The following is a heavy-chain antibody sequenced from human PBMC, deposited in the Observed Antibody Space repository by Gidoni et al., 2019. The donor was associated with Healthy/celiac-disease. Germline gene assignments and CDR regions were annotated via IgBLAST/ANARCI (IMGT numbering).Heavy chain of an antibody. CDR1: GFTFGNAW. CDR3: TTEGGRTDAFDI. J-gene: IGHJ3*02. V-gene: IGHV3-15*01. CDR2: IKSKTDGGTT. Sequence: EVQLVESGGGLVKPGGSLRLSCAASGFTFGNAWMSWVRQAPGKGLEWVGRIKSKTDGGTTDYAAPVKGRFTISRDDSKNTLYLQMNSLKTEDTAVYYCTTEGGRTDAFDIWGQGTMVTVSS. D-gene: IGHD2-15*01.